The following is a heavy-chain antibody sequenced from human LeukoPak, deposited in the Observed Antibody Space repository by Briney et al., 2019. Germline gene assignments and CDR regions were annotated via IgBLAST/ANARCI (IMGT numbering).Heavy chain of an antibody. CDR1: GYTFTDYF. CDR2: INPNSGGT. Sequence: GASVKVSCKASGYTFTDYFIHWVRQAPGQGLEWMGWINPNSGGTNYAQKFQGWVTMTRDTSISTAYMELSRLRSDDTAVYYCAREVSYFDYWGQGTLVTVSS. CDR3: AREVSYFDY. V-gene: IGHV1-2*04. J-gene: IGHJ4*02. D-gene: IGHD4-23*01.